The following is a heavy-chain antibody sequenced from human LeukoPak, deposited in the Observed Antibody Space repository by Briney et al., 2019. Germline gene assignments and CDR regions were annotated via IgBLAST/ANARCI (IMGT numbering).Heavy chain of an antibody. CDR3: ARYCSSTSCYRDAFDI. J-gene: IGHJ3*02. D-gene: IGHD2-2*02. CDR2: IYYSGST. V-gene: IGHV4-59*01. Sequence: SETLSLTCTVSGGSISSYYWSWIRQPPGKGLEWIRYIYYSGSTNYNPSLKSRVTISVDTSKNQFSLKLSSVTAADTAVYYCARYCSSTSCYRDAFDIWGQGTMVTVSS. CDR1: GGSISSYY.